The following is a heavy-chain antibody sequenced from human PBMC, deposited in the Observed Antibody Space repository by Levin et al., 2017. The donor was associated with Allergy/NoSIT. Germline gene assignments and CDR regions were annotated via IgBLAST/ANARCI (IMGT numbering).Heavy chain of an antibody. CDR1: GASISSSYFY. V-gene: IGHV4-39*01. CDR2: ISYSGST. Sequence: PSETLSLTCTVSGASISSSYFYWAWLRQPPGKGLESIGSISYSGSTHYNPSLESRVTISRDTSKNQFSLKLTSVTAADTALYYCARLPTGFPNWFDPWGQGTLVTVSS. J-gene: IGHJ5*02. D-gene: IGHD3-3*01. CDR3: ARLPTGFPNWFDP.